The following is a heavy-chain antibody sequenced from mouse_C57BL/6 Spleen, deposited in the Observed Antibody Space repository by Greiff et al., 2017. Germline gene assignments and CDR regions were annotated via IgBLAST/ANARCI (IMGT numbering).Heavy chain of an antibody. V-gene: IGHV5-17*01. CDR2: ISSGSSTI. J-gene: IGHJ4*01. CDR3: ARPFTGVSPGAMDY. CDR1: GFTFSDYG. D-gene: IGHD1-1*01. Sequence: EVQGVESGGGLVKPGGSLKLSCAASGFTFSDYGMHWVRQAPEKGLEWVAYISSGSSTIYYADTVKGRFTISRDNAKNTLFLQMTSLRSEDTAMYYCARPFTGVSPGAMDYWGQGTSVTVSS.